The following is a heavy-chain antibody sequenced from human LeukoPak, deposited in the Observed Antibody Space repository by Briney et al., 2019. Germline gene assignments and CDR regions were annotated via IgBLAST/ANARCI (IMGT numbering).Heavy chain of an antibody. D-gene: IGHD2-2*01. Sequence: ASVKVSCKASGYTFTGYYIHWVRQAPGQGLEGMGWINPHSGGTNYAQKFQSVVTMTRDTSITTAYMGLSSLRSDDTAVYYCARDVGEYCSSTNCYASHYWGQGTLVTVSS. CDR2: INPHSGGT. CDR3: ARDVGEYCSSTNCYASHY. J-gene: IGHJ4*02. V-gene: IGHV1-2*02. CDR1: GYTFTGYY.